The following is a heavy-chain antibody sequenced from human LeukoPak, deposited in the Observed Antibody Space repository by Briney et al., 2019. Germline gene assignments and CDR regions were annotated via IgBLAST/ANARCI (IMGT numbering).Heavy chain of an antibody. CDR3: AKDSEDIVVVPAAYYFDY. J-gene: IGHJ4*02. Sequence: PGGSLRLSCAASGFTFSSYAMHWVRQAPGKGLEWVAVISYDGSNKYYADSVKGRFTISRDNSKNTLYLQMNSLRAEDTAVYYCAKDSEDIVVVPAAYYFDYWGQGTLVTVSS. CDR2: ISYDGSNK. D-gene: IGHD2-2*01. V-gene: IGHV3-30*04. CDR1: GFTFSSYA.